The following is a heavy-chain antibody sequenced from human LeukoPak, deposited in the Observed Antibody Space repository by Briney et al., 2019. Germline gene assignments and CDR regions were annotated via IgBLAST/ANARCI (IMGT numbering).Heavy chain of an antibody. Sequence: GGSLRLSCAASGFTFGSFAMSWVRQSPEKGLEWVSTISGSGDTTYYADSVKGRFTISRDQSKNTLFLQMNSLRAEDTAVYYCVRGSLASGVVVYYYYYLDVWGKGTTVTVSS. CDR1: GFTFGSFA. CDR2: ISGSGDTT. CDR3: VRGSLASGVVVYYYYYLDV. D-gene: IGHD3-3*01. J-gene: IGHJ6*03. V-gene: IGHV3-23*01.